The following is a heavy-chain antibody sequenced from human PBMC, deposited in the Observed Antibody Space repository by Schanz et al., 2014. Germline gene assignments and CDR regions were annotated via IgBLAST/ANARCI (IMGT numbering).Heavy chain of an antibody. CDR2: IKQDGSDK. D-gene: IGHD2-21*01. V-gene: IGHV3-7*01. CDR1: GFTFRSYW. J-gene: IGHJ4*02. CDR3: ARDDSPSTKPFDS. Sequence: EVQLVESGGGLVQPGGSLRVSCAASGFTFRSYWMNWVRQAPGKGLEWVANIKQDGSDKHYVDFVKGRFTISRDNAENSLYLQMNSLRAEDTAVYYCARDDSPSTKPFDSWGQGTLVSVSS.